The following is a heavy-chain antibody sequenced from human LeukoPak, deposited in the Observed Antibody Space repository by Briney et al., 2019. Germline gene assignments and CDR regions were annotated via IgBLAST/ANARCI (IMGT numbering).Heavy chain of an antibody. CDR1: GFTFSSYAIH. V-gene: IGHV4-39*01. CDR3: ARTDPSGNYYYYGLDV. D-gene: IGHD1-26*01. J-gene: IGHJ6*02. Sequence: GSLRLSCAVSGFTFSSYAIHWIRQPPGKGLEWIGSFDYRGRTYYSPSLKSRATISVDTSKNQFSLKLSSVTAADTAVYYCARTDPSGNYYYYGLDVWGQGTTVTVSS. CDR2: FDYRGRT.